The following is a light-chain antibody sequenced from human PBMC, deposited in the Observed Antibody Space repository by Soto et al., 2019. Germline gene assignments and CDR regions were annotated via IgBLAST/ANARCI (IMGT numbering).Light chain of an antibody. Sequence: QSALTQPASVSASPERSITISCTGTSSNVGTYDLVSWYQHHPDKAPKLIIYEGTKRPSGISSRFSGSKSGNTASLTISGLRAEDDADYYCCSFAVGAALVFGGGTKVTVL. J-gene: IGLJ2*01. V-gene: IGLV2-23*01. CDR3: CSFAVGAALV. CDR1: SSNVGTYDL. CDR2: EGT.